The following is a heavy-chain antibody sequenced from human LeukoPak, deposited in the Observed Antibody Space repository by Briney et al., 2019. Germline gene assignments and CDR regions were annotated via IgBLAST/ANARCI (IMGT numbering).Heavy chain of an antibody. CDR3: ARQDAYYYFDY. D-gene: IGHD1-26*01. V-gene: IGHV4-59*08. CDR1: GGSISSYY. J-gene: IGHJ4*02. Sequence: PSETLSLTCTVSGGSISSYYWSWIRQPPGKGLEWIGYIYYSGSTNYNPSLKSRVTISVDTSKNQFSLKLSSVTAADTAVYYCARQDAYYYFDYWGQGTLVTVSS. CDR2: IYYSGST.